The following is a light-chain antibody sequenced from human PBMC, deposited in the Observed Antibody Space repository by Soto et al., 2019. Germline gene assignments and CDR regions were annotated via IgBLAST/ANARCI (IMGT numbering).Light chain of an antibody. CDR2: DAS. J-gene: IGKJ1*01. V-gene: IGKV1-5*01. Sequence: DIQMTQSPSTLSASVGDRVTITCRASQSISSWLAWYQQKPGKAPKLLIYDASSLESRVPSRFSGSGSGTEFTLTISSLQPDDFATYYCQQYNTEGTFGQGTKVDIK. CDR3: QQYNTEGT. CDR1: QSISSW.